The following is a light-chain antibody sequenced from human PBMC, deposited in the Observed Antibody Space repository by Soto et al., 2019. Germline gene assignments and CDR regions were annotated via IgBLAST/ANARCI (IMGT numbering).Light chain of an antibody. CDR2: GAS. CDR3: QQYGSSPVT. Sequence: EIVLTQSPGTLSLSPGERPTLACRASQSVSSNYLAWYQHKPGQAPSLLIYGASSRATGIPDRFSGSGSGTDFTLTISRLEPEDFAVYFCQQYGSSPVTFGQGTKVDIK. V-gene: IGKV3-20*01. CDR1: QSVSSNY. J-gene: IGKJ1*01.